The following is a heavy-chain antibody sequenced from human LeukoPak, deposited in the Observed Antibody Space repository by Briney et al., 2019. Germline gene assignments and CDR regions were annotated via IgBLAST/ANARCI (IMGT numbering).Heavy chain of an antibody. CDR2: ISVSGTI. V-gene: IGHV3-48*04. CDR1: GFRFGGYI. D-gene: IGHD6-13*01. J-gene: IGHJ6*03. Sequence: GGSLRLSCTASGFRFGGYIIHWVRQAPGKGLEWLSYISVSGTIHADSVMGRVTVSRDNAKNSLYLQMNSLRAEDTAVYYCARIRGSTLPISYMDVWGKGTTVTVSS. CDR3: ARIRGSTLPISYMDV.